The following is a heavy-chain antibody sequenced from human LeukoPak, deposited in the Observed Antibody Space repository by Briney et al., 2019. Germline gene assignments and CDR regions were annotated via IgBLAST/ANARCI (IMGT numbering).Heavy chain of an antibody. Sequence: ASVKVSCKASGYTFTSYYMHWVRQAPGQGLKWMGIINPSGGSTSYAQKFQGRVTMTRDMSTSTVYMELSSLRSEDTAVYYCARGVRTLTTYYHYYIDVWGKGTTVTVSS. J-gene: IGHJ6*03. D-gene: IGHD4-17*01. CDR2: INPSGGST. CDR1: GYTFTSYY. V-gene: IGHV1-46*01. CDR3: ARGVRTLTTYYHYYIDV.